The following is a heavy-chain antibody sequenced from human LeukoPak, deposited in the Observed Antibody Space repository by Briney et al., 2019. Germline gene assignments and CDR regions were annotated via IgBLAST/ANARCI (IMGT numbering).Heavy chain of an antibody. CDR3: ARSMVRELVVWFDL. D-gene: IGHD3-10*01. CDR2: INPNSGGT. V-gene: IGHV1-2*02. J-gene: IGHJ5*02. Sequence: ASVKVSCKASGYTFTGYYMHWVRQAPGQGLEWMGWINPNSGGTNYAQTFQGRVTMTRDTSISTAYMELSRLRSDDTAVYYCARSMVRELVVWFDLWGQGTLVTVSS. CDR1: GYTFTGYY.